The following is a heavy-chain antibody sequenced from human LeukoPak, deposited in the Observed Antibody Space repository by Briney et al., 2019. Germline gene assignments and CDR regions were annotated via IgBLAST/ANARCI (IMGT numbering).Heavy chain of an antibody. CDR2: MNPNSGNT. V-gene: IGHV1-8*03. Sequence: ASVKVSCKASGYTFTSYDINWVRQATGQGLEWMGWMNPNSGNTGYAQKFQGRVTITRNTSISTAYMELSSLRSEDTAVYYCASFHYYDSSGYSHAFEIWGQGTMVTVSS. CDR3: ASFHYYDSSGYSHAFEI. J-gene: IGHJ3*02. CDR1: GYTFTSYD. D-gene: IGHD3-22*01.